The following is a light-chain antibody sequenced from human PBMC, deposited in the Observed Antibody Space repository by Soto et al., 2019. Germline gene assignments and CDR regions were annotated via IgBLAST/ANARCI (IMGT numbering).Light chain of an antibody. CDR2: ETS. CDR1: QSIVGTN. V-gene: IGKV3-20*01. J-gene: IGKJ5*01. Sequence: EFVLTQSPGTLSLSPGDRATLSCRASQSIVGTNLAWYQQKPGQAPRLLIYETSGRPTGIPDRFSGSGSGTDFTLTISRLEHEDFELYYCHKYANLAITLRHGTRLELK. CDR3: HKYANLAIT.